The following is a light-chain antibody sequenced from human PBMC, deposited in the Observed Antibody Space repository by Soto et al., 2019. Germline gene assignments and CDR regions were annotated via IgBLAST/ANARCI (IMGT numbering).Light chain of an antibody. CDR2: GAS. V-gene: IGKV3-20*01. Sequence: EVVLTQSPGTLSLSPGERATLSCRASQSVTSGYLAWYQQKPGQAPRLLIFGASSRATGIPDRFSGSGSGTDFSLTISRLEPEDFAVYYCQQYGSSPPVSTFGPGTKVDIK. CDR1: QSVTSGY. CDR3: QQYGSSPPVST. J-gene: IGKJ3*01.